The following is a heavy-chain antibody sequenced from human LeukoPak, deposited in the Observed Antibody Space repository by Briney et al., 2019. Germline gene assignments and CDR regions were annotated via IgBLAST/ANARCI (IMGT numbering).Heavy chain of an antibody. J-gene: IGHJ4*02. V-gene: IGHV3-23*01. CDR2: IGNNGGGI. D-gene: IGHD7-27*01. CDR3: AIDPNWETHN. Sequence: GGSLRLSCAASGFTFTSYTMYWVRQAPGKGLEWVSIIGNNGGGIHYADSVRGRFTISRDNSKNTLYLQMTNLRVDDTALYYCAIDPNWETHNWGQGVLVTVSS. CDR1: GFTFTSYT.